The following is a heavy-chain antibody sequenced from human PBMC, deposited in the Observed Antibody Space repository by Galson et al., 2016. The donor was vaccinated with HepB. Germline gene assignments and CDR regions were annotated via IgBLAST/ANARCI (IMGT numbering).Heavy chain of an antibody. Sequence: SLRLSCAASGFTFSSYAMSWVRQAPGKGLEWVSAISGSGGSTYYADSVKGRFTISRDNSKNTLYLQMNSLRAEDTAIYYCAKDHGYSYGYLAYWGQGTLVTVSS. V-gene: IGHV3-23*01. J-gene: IGHJ4*02. CDR1: GFTFSSYA. D-gene: IGHD5-18*01. CDR2: ISGSGGST. CDR3: AKDHGYSYGYLAY.